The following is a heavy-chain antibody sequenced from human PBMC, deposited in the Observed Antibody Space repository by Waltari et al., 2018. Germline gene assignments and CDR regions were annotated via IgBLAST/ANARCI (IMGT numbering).Heavy chain of an antibody. J-gene: IGHJ4*02. CDR3: ARGRRTPGYSSSWHEGGDY. D-gene: IGHD6-13*01. V-gene: IGHV4-34*01. CDR1: GGSFSGYY. Sequence: QVQLQQWGAGLLKPSETLSLTCAVYGGSFSGYYWSWIRQPPGKGLEWIGEINHRGSTNYHPSLKRRGTISVDTSKNQFSLKRSSVTAADTAVYYWARGRRTPGYSSSWHEGGDYWGQGTLVTVSS. CDR2: INHRGST.